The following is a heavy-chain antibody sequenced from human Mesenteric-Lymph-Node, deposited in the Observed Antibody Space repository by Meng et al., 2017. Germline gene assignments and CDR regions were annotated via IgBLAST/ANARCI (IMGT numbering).Heavy chain of an antibody. D-gene: IGHD3-22*01. CDR1: GGTFSSYA. CDR3: AREGPTYYYDSSGYRNWFAP. Sequence: SVKVSCKASGGTFSSYAISWVRQAPGQGLEWMGGIIPIFGTANYAQKFQGRVTITADKSTSTAYMELSSLRSEDTAVYYCAREGPTYYYDSSGYRNWFAPWGHGNQVNGAS. J-gene: IGHJ5*02. CDR2: IIPIFGTA. V-gene: IGHV1-69*06.